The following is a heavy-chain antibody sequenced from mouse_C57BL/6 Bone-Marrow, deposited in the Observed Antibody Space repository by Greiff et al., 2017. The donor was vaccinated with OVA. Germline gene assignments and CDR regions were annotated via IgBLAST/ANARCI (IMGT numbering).Heavy chain of an antibody. Sequence: EVQLQQSGPELVKPGASVKISCKASGYTFTDYYMNWVKQSHGKSLEWIGDINPNNGGTSYNQKFKGKATLTVDKSSSTAYMELRSLTSEDSAVYYCARGEAYYDYLYAMDYWGLGTSVTVSS. CDR1: GYTFTDYY. CDR2: INPNNGGT. D-gene: IGHD2-4*01. J-gene: IGHJ4*01. V-gene: IGHV1-26*01. CDR3: ARGEAYYDYLYAMDY.